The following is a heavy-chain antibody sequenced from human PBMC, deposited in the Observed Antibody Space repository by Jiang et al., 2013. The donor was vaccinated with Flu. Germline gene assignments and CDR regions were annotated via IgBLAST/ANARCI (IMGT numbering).Heavy chain of an antibody. D-gene: IGHD6-19*01. Sequence: GAEVKKPGSSVKVSCKASGGTFSSYGISWVRQAPGQGLEWMGGFMPIFGIANYGQKFQGRVTIIADESTSTAYMELSSLSSEDTAVYYCARVSSNSSSYNYYAMDVWGQGTTVTVSS. CDR2: FMPIFGIA. V-gene: IGHV1-69*01. J-gene: IGHJ6*02. CDR3: ARVSSNSSSYNYYAMDV. CDR1: GGTFSSYG.